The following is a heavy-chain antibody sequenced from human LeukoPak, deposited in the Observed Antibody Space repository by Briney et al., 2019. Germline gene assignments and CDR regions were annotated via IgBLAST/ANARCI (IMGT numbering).Heavy chain of an antibody. D-gene: IGHD2-2*01. CDR2: MNPNSGNT. J-gene: IGHJ5*02. V-gene: IGHV1-8*01. Sequence: ASVKVSCKASGYTFTSYDINWVRQATGQGLEWMGWMNPNSGNTGYAQKFQGRVTMTRNTSISTAYMELSSLRSEDTAVYYCARIPHRVPHNWFDPWGQGTLVTVSS. CDR3: ARIPHRVPHNWFDP. CDR1: GYTFTSYD.